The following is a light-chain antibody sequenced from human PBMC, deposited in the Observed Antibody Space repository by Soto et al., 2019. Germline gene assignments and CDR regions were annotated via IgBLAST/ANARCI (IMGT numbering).Light chain of an antibody. V-gene: IGKV1-6*01. Sequence: AIQMTRSPSSLYASVGDRVTITCRASQGSRTEFGWYQQKPGKAPRLLIYGASTLQGGVPSRFSGSGSGTDFTLTISSLQPEDFATYYCLQDNSYPRTFGQGTKVEIK. CDR3: LQDNSYPRT. CDR2: GAS. J-gene: IGKJ1*01. CDR1: QGSRTE.